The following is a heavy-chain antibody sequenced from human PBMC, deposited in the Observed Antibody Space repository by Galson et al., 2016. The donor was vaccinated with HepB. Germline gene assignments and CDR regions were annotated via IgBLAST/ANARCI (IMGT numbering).Heavy chain of an antibody. V-gene: IGHV3-23*01. J-gene: IGHJ4*02. CDR3: AKVFGVGFWSGYDY. D-gene: IGHD3-3*01. CDR2: ITGSGGST. CDR1: GFTFSSYA. Sequence: SLRLSCAASGFTFSSYAMSWVRQAPGKGLEWVSAITGSGGSTFYADSVKDRFTMSRDNSKNTLYLQMNSLRAEDTAVYYCAKVFGVGFWSGYDYWGQGTLVTVSS.